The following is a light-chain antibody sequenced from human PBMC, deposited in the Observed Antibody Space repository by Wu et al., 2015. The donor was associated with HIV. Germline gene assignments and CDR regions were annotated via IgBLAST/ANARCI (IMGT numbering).Light chain of an antibody. CDR1: QSISSW. Sequence: DIQMTQSPSTLSASVGDRVTITCRASQSISSWLAWYQQKPGKAPNLLIFKASSLQSGVPSRFSGSGSGTEFTPTISSLQPDDFATYYCQQYNSYPFTFGPGTRVDIK. CDR3: QQYNSYPFT. J-gene: IGKJ3*01. CDR2: KAS. V-gene: IGKV1-5*03.